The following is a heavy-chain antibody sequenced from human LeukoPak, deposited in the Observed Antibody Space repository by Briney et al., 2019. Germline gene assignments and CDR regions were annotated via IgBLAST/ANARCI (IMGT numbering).Heavy chain of an antibody. J-gene: IGHJ4*02. CDR2: ISSSGSTI. D-gene: IGHD3-9*01. CDR3: ARVGLSSYDFLTGYRPLYYFDY. Sequence: GGSLRLSCAASGFTFSDYYMSWIRQAPGKGLEWVSYISSSGSTIYYADSVKGRFTISRDNAKNSLSLQMSSLRAEDTAVYYCARVGLSSYDFLTGYRPLYYFDYWGQGTLVTVSS. CDR1: GFTFSDYY. V-gene: IGHV3-11*01.